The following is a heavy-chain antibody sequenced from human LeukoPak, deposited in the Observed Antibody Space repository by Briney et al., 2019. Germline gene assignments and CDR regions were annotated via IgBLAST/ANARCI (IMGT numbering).Heavy chain of an antibody. Sequence: GGSLRLSCAASGFTFSSYAMSWVRQAPGKGLEWVSAISGSGGSTYYADSVKGRFTISRDNSKNTLYLQMNSLRAEDTAVYYCARDPGYCTNGVCRFDYWGQGTLVTVSS. V-gene: IGHV3-23*01. CDR3: ARDPGYCTNGVCRFDY. CDR1: GFTFSSYA. J-gene: IGHJ4*02. D-gene: IGHD2-8*01. CDR2: ISGSGGST.